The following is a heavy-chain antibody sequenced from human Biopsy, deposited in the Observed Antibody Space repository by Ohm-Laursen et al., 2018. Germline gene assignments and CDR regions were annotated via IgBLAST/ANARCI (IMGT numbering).Heavy chain of an antibody. CDR2: VYNGGIT. D-gene: IGHD3-3*01. J-gene: IGHJ5*02. Sequence: GTLSLTWSVSGGSIISYYWAWIRQPPGKGLEWIGHVYNGGITNYNPSLKSRVPISKDTSKNQFSLQVNSVTAADTAVYYCARTPRDSFWSGSYKRGLWFDPWGQGTLVNVSS. CDR3: ARTPRDSFWSGSYKRGLWFDP. CDR1: GGSIISYY. V-gene: IGHV4-59*01.